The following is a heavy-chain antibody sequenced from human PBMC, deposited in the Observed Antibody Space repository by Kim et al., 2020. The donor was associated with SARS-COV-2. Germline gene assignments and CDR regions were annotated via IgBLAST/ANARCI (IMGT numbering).Heavy chain of an antibody. CDR3: ARTFHVLRYFDWLTEYFQH. CDR2: INTNTGNP. J-gene: IGHJ1*01. V-gene: IGHV7-4-1*02. D-gene: IGHD3-9*01. CDR1: GYTFTSYA. Sequence: ASVKVSCKASGYTFTSYAMNWVRQAPGQGLEWMGWINTNTGNPTHAQGFTGRFVFSLDTSVSTAYLQTSSLKAEDTAVYYCARTFHVLRYFDWLTEYFQHWGQGTLVTVSS.